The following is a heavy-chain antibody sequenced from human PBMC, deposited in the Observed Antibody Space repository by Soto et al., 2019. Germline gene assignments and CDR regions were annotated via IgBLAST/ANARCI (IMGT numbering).Heavy chain of an antibody. CDR1: GYTFPNYA. J-gene: IGHJ4*02. V-gene: IGHV1-3*01. Sequence: QVQLVQSGAEVKKPGASVKVSYKASGYTFPNYAIHWVRQAPGQRLECMGWINAASGNTKYSQSFQGRVTITRDTSASTAYMELSSLTSEDTAVYYCARGGYSSGYYYSFDSWGQGTLVTVSS. CDR2: INAASGNT. D-gene: IGHD3-22*01. CDR3: ARGGYSSGYYYSFDS.